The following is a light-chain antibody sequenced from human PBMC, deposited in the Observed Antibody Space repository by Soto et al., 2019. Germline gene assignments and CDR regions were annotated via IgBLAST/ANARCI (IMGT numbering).Light chain of an antibody. CDR1: QGISSH. Sequence: DIQLTQSPSFLSASVGDRVTITCRASQGISSHLAWYQQKPGKPPNLLIYAASALQSGVPSRFSGSRSGTEFTLTVSSLQPEDFATYYCQQFNSYPYTFGQGTKLEIK. CDR2: AAS. V-gene: IGKV1-9*01. J-gene: IGKJ2*01. CDR3: QQFNSYPYT.